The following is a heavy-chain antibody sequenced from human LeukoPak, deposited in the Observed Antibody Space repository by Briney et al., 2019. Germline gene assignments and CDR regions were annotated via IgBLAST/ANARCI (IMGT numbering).Heavy chain of an antibody. D-gene: IGHD6-19*01. Sequence: PGGSLRLSCTASDFSFNSHRMNCVRQAPGKGLEWVSYISSSGSTIYYADSVKGRFTISRDNAKNSLYLQMNSLRAEDTAVYYCARDTGIAVAGTPYFDYWGQGTLVTVSS. CDR1: DFSFNSHR. J-gene: IGHJ4*02. CDR3: ARDTGIAVAGTPYFDY. CDR2: ISSSGSTI. V-gene: IGHV3-48*03.